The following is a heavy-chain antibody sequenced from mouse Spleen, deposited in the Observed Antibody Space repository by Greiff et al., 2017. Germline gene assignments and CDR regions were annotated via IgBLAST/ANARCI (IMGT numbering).Heavy chain of an antibody. Sequence: EVKVVESGGGLVKPGGSLKLSCAASGFTFSDYYMYWVRQTPEKRLEWVATISDGGSYTYYPDSVKGRFTISRDNAKNTLYLQMSSLKSEDTAMYYCARLGRGPDYWGQGTTLTVSS. CDR1: GFTFSDYY. CDR2: ISDGGSYT. J-gene: IGHJ2*01. V-gene: IGHV5-4*02. CDR3: ARLGRGPDY. D-gene: IGHD4-1*01.